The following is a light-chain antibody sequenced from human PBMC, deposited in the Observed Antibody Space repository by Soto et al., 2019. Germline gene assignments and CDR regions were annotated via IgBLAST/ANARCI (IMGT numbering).Light chain of an antibody. V-gene: IGLV1-44*01. CDR3: AAWEDSLKKV. Sequence: QSALTQPPSVSATPGQMVTISCSGSTSNIGGNVVNWYQQLPGAAPKLLIYSNDQRPSGVPDRFSGSKSGTSASLAISGLRSEDEADYYCAAWEDSLKKVFGTGTKVTVL. J-gene: IGLJ1*01. CDR1: TSNIGGNV. CDR2: SND.